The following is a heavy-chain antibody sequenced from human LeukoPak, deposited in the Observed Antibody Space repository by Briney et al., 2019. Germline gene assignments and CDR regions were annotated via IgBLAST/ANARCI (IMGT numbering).Heavy chain of an antibody. D-gene: IGHD3-3*01. J-gene: IGHJ6*02. CDR1: GYTFTSYD. Sequence: ASVKVSCKASGYTFTSYDINWVRQATGQGLEWMGWMNPNSGNTGYAQEFQGRVTMTRNTSISTAYMELSSLRSEDTAVYYCARSFQSGYYTQYYYGMDVWGQGTTVTVSS. CDR3: ARSFQSGYYTQYYYGMDV. CDR2: MNPNSGNT. V-gene: IGHV1-8*01.